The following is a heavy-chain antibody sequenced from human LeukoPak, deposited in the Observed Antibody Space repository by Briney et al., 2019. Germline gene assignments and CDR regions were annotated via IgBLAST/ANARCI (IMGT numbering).Heavy chain of an antibody. J-gene: IGHJ6*03. D-gene: IGHD1-1*01. Sequence: PSETLSLTCAVYGGSFSGYYWSWIRQPPGKGLEWIGYIYYSGSTNYNPSLKSRVTISVDTSKNQFSLKLSSVTAADTAVYYCARMVYGTGTTYYYYMDVWGKGTTVTISS. CDR3: ARMVYGTGTTYYYYMDV. V-gene: IGHV4-59*01. CDR2: IYYSGST. CDR1: GGSFSGYY.